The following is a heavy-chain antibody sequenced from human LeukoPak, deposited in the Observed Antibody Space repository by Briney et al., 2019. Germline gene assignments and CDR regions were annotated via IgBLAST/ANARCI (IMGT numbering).Heavy chain of an antibody. J-gene: IGHJ4*02. V-gene: IGHV3-72*01. D-gene: IGHD5-24*01. CDR3: ARDTRDGIDY. Sequence: GGSLRLSCAASGFAFSDHCMDWVRQAPGKGLEWVGRTRNKADSYTTDYAASVKGRFTISRDDSKNSLFLQMNSLRTEDTAVYYCARDTRDGIDYWGQGTLVTVSS. CDR2: TRNKADSYTT. CDR1: GFAFSDHC.